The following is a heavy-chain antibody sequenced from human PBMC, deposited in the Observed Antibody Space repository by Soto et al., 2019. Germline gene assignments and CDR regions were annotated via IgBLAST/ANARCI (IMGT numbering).Heavy chain of an antibody. CDR3: SRVGPTTWFYFDY. CDR2: ISYDASNK. CDR1: GFTFISSA. D-gene: IGHD1-26*01. Sequence: QVQLVESGGGVVQPGRSLTLSCAASGFTFISSAMNWVRQAPGKGLEWVAFISYDASNKYYADSVKGRFTISRDNSENTLYLPRTSPRADDTAVYHWSRVGPTTWFYFDYWGQGTLVTVSS. J-gene: IGHJ4*02. V-gene: IGHV3-30-3*01.